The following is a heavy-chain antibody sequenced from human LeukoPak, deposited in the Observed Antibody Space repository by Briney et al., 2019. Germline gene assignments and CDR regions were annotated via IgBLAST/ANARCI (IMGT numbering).Heavy chain of an antibody. J-gene: IGHJ4*02. D-gene: IGHD3-22*01. V-gene: IGHV3-23*01. CDR2: ISGSGGST. CDR3: AKSGRKTYYYDSSGYWTDY. Sequence: GGSLRLSCAASGFTFSSYAMSWVRQAPGKGLEWVSAISGSGGSTYYADSVKGRFTISRDNSKNTLYLQMNSLRAEDTAVYYCAKSGRKTYYYDSSGYWTDYWGQGTLVTVSS. CDR1: GFTFSSYA.